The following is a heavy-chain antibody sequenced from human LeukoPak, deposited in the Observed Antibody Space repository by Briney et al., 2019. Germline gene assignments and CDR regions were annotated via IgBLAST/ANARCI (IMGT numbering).Heavy chain of an antibody. CDR1: GFTFSSYG. J-gene: IGHJ4*02. CDR3: AKDGLVRGVMSYYFDY. D-gene: IGHD3-10*01. V-gene: IGHV3-30*02. CDR2: IRYDGSNK. Sequence: PGGSLRLSCAASGFTFSSYGMHWVRQAPGKGLEWVAFIRYDGSNKYYADSVKGRFTISRDNSKNTLYLQMNSLRAEDTAVYYCAKDGLVRGVMSYYFDYWGQGTLVTVSS.